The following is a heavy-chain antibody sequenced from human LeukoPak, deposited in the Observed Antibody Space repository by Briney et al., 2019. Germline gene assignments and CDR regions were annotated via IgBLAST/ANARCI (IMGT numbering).Heavy chain of an antibody. J-gene: IGHJ4*02. Sequence: GGSLRLSCAASGFTFSSYWMGWVRQAPGKGLEWVANIKQDGSEKYYVDSVKGRFTISRDNAKNSLYLQVNSLRAEDTAIYYCARDTAGNDYWGQGTLVTVSS. CDR2: IKQDGSEK. V-gene: IGHV3-7*03. D-gene: IGHD6-13*01. CDR3: ARDTAGNDY. CDR1: GFTFSSYW.